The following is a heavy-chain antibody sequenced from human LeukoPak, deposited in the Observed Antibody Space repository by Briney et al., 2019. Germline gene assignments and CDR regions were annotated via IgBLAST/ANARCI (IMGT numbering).Heavy chain of an antibody. CDR3: ARVISRLDYYYYMDV. CDR1: GFTFSSYS. CDR2: ISSSSSYI. D-gene: IGHD3/OR15-3a*01. J-gene: IGHJ6*03. Sequence: PGGSLRLSCAASGFTFSSYSMNWVRQAPGKGLEWVSSISSSSSYIYYADSVKGRFTISRDNAKNSLYLQMNSLRAEDTAVYYCARVISRLDYYYYMDVWGKGTTVTISS. V-gene: IGHV3-21*01.